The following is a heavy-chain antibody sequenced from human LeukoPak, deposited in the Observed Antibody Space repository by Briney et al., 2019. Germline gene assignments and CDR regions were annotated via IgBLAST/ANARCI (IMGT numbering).Heavy chain of an antibody. V-gene: IGHV3-7*01. J-gene: IGHJ5*02. CDR1: GFTFSSYW. CDR3: ARDPSLWFGESRFDP. D-gene: IGHD3-10*01. Sequence: GGSLRLSCAASGFTFSSYWMSWVRQAPGKGLEWVANIKQDGSEKYYVDSVKGRFTISRDNAKNSLYLQMNSLRAEDTAVYYCARDPSLWFGESRFDPWGQGTLVTVSS. CDR2: IKQDGSEK.